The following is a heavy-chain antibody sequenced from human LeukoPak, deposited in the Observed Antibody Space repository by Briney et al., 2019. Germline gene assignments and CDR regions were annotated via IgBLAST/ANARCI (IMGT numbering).Heavy chain of an antibody. Sequence: PGGSLRLSCIGSGLTFSGLELNWVRQAPGKGLEWVAYIRHDGSLKTYADSMRGRFTISRDDAKNSLYLQMDSLRVEDTATYYCARRFRDWGRGILVTVSS. V-gene: IGHV3-48*03. CDR2: IRHDGSLK. CDR1: GLTFSGLE. J-gene: IGHJ4*02. CDR3: ARRFRD.